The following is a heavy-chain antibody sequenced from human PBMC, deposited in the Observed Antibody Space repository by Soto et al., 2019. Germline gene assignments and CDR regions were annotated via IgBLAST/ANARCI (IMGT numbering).Heavy chain of an antibody. CDR1: GGSISKDNW. V-gene: IGHV4-4*02. CDR3: TKDQTGADAFEI. Sequence: QVQLQESGPGLVEPSGTLSLTCAVSGGSISKDNWWNWVRQPPGKGLEWIGEISHSGSTNYNPSLKSRATISVDMSKNQFSLKLSSVTAADTAVYYCTKDQTGADAFEIWGQGIMVTVSS. CDR2: ISHSGST. D-gene: IGHD7-27*01. J-gene: IGHJ3*02.